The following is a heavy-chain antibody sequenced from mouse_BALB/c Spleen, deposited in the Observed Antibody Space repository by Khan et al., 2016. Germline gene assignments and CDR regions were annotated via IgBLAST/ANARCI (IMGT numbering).Heavy chain of an antibody. CDR1: GYTFTRYW. V-gene: IGHV1-7*01. CDR2: INPSTGYT. CDR3: ERSSGIHYQDYYAMDY. J-gene: IGHJ4*01. Sequence: QVQLKQSGAELAKPGASVKMSCKASGYTFTRYWMHWVKQRPGQGLEWLGYINPSTGYTDYNQKFKDKATLTADKTTITAYMELSRMTSEDATVYNCERSSGIHYQDYYAMDYWGEGTSVTVSS. D-gene: IGHD1-2*01.